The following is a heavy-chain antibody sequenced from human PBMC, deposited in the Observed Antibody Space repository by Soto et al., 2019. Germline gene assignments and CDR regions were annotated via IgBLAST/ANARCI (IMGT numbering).Heavy chain of an antibody. D-gene: IGHD4-17*01. CDR1: GGTFSSYA. J-gene: IGHJ3*02. Sequence: QVQLVQSGAEVKKPGSSVKVSCKASGGTFSSYAISWVRQAPGQGLEWMGGIIPIFGTANYVQKFQGRVTITADESTSTAYMELSSLRSEDTAVYYCATLSRTTRGARRTFDIWGQGTMVTVSS. CDR2: IIPIFGTA. V-gene: IGHV1-69*12. CDR3: ATLSRTTRGARRTFDI.